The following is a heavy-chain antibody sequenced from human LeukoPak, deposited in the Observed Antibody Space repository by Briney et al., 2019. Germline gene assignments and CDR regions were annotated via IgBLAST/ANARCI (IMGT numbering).Heavy chain of an antibody. D-gene: IGHD3-3*01. V-gene: IGHV3-21*01. J-gene: IGHJ3*02. CDR3: ASPQPVNYDFWSGYYRDAFDI. CDR2: ISSSSSYI. Sequence: GGSLRLSCAASGFTFSSYSMNWVRQAPGKGLEWVSSISSSSSYIYYADSVKGRFTISRDNAKNSLYLQMNSLRAEDTAVYYCASPQPVNYDFWSGYYRDAFDIWGQGTMVTVSS. CDR1: GFTFSSYS.